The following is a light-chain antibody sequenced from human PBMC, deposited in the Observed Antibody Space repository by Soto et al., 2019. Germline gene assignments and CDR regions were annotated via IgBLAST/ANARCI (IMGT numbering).Light chain of an antibody. CDR3: QHYNSYSEA. Sequence: DIQMTQSPSTLSGSVGDRVTITCRSSQTLSSWLAWYQQKPGKAPKLLIYKASTLKSGVPSRFSGSGSGTEFTLTISSLQPDDFATYYCQHYNSYSEAFGQGTQVELK. J-gene: IGKJ1*01. CDR1: QTLSSW. V-gene: IGKV1-5*03. CDR2: KAS.